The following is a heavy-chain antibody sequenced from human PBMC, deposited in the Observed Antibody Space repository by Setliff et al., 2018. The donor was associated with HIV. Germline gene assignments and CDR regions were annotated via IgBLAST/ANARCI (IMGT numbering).Heavy chain of an antibody. CDR1: GYSISRGYS. J-gene: IGHJ4*02. D-gene: IGHD3-10*01. CDR3: VSQPESRWQIEY. Sequence: PSETLSLTCAVSGYSISRGYSGGWVRQPPGKGLEWIGSVSHSGNTDYNISLKSRDTISIDTSNNHFTLKPRSVTAPDTAVDYCVSQPESRWQIEYWGQGTLVTVPS. CDR2: VSHSGNT. V-gene: IGHV4-38-2*01.